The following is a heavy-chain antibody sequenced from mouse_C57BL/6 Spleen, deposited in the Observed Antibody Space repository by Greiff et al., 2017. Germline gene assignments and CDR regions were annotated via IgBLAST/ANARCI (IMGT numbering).Heavy chain of an antibody. V-gene: IGHV1-39*01. CDR3: ARRYDYDVGYAMGC. CDR1: GYSFTDYN. Sequence: VQLQQSGPELVKPGASVKISCKASGYSFTDYNMHWVKQSNGQSLEWIGVINPNNGTTSYNQKFKGKATLTVDQSSSTAYMQLNSLTSEDSAVYYCARRYDYDVGYAMGCWGQGTSVTVSS. CDR2: INPNNGTT. D-gene: IGHD2-4*01. J-gene: IGHJ4*01.